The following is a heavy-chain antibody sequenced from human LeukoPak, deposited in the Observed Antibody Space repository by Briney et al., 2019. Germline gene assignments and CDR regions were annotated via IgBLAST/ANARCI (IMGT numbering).Heavy chain of an antibody. CDR3: ARHNSATGAWYAFDI. CDR2: IYTSGST. D-gene: IGHD4-23*01. CDR1: GGSISSYY. J-gene: IGHJ3*02. V-gene: IGHV4-4*09. Sequence: SETLSLTCTVSGGSISSYYWSWIRQPPGKGLEWIGYIYTSGSTNYNPSLKSRVTISVDTSKNQFSLKLSSVTAADTAVYYCARHNSATGAWYAFDIWGQGTMVTVSS.